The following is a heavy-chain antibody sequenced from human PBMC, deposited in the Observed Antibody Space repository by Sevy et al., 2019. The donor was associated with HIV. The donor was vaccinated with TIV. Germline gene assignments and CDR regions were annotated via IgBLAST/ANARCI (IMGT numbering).Heavy chain of an antibody. Sequence: GGSLRLSCAASGFTFSTYGMHWVRQAPGKGLDWVTFIRFDGTTKYYAESVRGRFTISRDNSKNTLYLQMNSLRVEDTAVYYCAKSPHPVVTTSYGIDVWGQGTTVTVSS. J-gene: IGHJ6*02. CDR2: IRFDGTTK. V-gene: IGHV3-30*02. CDR3: AKSPHPVVTTSYGIDV. D-gene: IGHD2-21*02. CDR1: GFTFSTYG.